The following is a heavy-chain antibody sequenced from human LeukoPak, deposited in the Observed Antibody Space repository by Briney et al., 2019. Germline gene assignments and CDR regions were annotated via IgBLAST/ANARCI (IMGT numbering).Heavy chain of an antibody. CDR1: GFTFSSYW. CDR3: ARYCGGDCYGMDV. CDR2: IKQDGSEK. D-gene: IGHD2-21*02. V-gene: IGHV3-7*01. J-gene: IGHJ6*02. Sequence: GGSLRLSCTASGFTFSSYWMSWDRQAPGKGLEWVANIKQDGSEKDYVDSVKGRFTISRDNPENSLYLQMNSLRAEDTAVYYCARYCGGDCYGMDVWGQGTTVTVSS.